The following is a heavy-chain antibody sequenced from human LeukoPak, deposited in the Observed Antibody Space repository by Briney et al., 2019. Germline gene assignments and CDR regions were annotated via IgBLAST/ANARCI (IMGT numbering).Heavy chain of an antibody. Sequence: ASVKVSCKASGYTFTNYDINWVRQASGQGLEWMGWMNPSSGNTGYAQKFQGRVTMTRNTSISTAYMDVSSLRSEDTAVYYCARAGGYCGRISCPYYFDYWGQGSLVAVSS. CDR3: ARAGGYCGRISCPYYFDY. V-gene: IGHV1-8*02. D-gene: IGHD2-15*01. CDR1: GYTFTNYD. J-gene: IGHJ4*02. CDR2: MNPSSGNT.